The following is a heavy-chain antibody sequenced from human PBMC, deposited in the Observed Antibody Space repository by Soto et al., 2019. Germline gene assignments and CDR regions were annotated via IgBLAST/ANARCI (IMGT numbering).Heavy chain of an antibody. CDR2: IYYGGST. Sequence: SETLSLTCTVSGGSISSGGYYWSWIRQHPGKGLEWIGYIYYGGSTYYNPSLKSRVTISVDTSKNQFSLKLSSVTAADTAVYYCARGRYSSGWAGDAFDIWGQGTMVTVSS. CDR3: ARGRYSSGWAGDAFDI. V-gene: IGHV4-31*03. D-gene: IGHD6-19*01. CDR1: GGSISSGGYY. J-gene: IGHJ3*02.